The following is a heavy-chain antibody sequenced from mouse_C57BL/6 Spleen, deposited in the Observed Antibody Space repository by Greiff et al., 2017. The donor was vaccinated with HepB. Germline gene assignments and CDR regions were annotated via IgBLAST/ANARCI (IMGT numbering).Heavy chain of an antibody. J-gene: IGHJ4*01. Sequence: QVQLKESGPGLVAPSQSLSITCTVSGFSLTSYGVHWVRQPPGKGLEWLVVIWSDGSTTYNSALKSRLSISKDNSKSQVFLKMNSLQTDDTAMYYCARHSGVYDGYYDYAMDYWGQGTSVTVSS. CDR1: GFSLTSYG. D-gene: IGHD2-3*01. V-gene: IGHV2-6-1*01. CDR2: IWSDGST. CDR3: ARHSGVYDGYYDYAMDY.